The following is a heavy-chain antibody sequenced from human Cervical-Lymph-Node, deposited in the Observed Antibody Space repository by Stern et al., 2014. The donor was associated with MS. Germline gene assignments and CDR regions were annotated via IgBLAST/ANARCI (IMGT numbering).Heavy chain of an antibody. Sequence: QVQLGQSGAEVKKPGASVKVSCKASGFTFTRYYMHWVRQAPGQGLEWMGVLNPGGGGSTSAQNFQDRVTLTRDTSTNTLYMELSSLRSEDTAVYYCARGQYYSDSTGYYYLHYWGQGSLVTVSS. J-gene: IGHJ4*02. CDR2: LNPGGGGS. V-gene: IGHV1-46*01. CDR3: ARGQYYSDSTGYYYLHY. D-gene: IGHD3-22*01. CDR1: GFTFTRYY.